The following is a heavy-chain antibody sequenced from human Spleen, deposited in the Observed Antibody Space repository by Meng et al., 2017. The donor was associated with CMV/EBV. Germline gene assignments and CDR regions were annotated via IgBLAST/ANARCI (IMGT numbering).Heavy chain of an antibody. CDR2: IHSGGST. V-gene: IGHV3-53*01. Sequence: GESLKISCTPSGFSFNHHRMSWVRQAPGKGLEWVSLIHSGGSTHYADSVKGRFTLSRDNSKNTLYLQMNSLLAEDTAVYYCARDPGGWDGEDTFHIWGQGTMVTVSS. CDR3: ARDPGGWDGEDTFHI. J-gene: IGHJ3*02. D-gene: IGHD6-19*01. CDR1: GFSFNHHR.